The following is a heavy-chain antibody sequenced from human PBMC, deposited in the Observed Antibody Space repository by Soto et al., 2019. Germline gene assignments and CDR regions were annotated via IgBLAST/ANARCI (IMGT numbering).Heavy chain of an antibody. V-gene: IGHV4-39*01. Sequence: SETLSLTSTVSGGSISSSSYYWGWIRKPPGKGLEWIGSIYYSGSTYYNPSLKSRVTISVDTSKNQFSLKLSSVTAADTAVYYCASQLDDYGDYLLNYYYYGLDVWGQGTTVT. CDR1: GGSISSSSYY. CDR3: ASQLDDYGDYLLNYYYYGLDV. CDR2: IYYSGST. J-gene: IGHJ6*02. D-gene: IGHD4-17*01.